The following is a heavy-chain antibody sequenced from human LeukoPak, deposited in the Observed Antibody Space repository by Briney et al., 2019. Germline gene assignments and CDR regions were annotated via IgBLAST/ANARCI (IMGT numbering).Heavy chain of an antibody. V-gene: IGHV4-34*01. J-gene: IGHJ5*02. CDR2: INHSGST. CDR1: GGSFSGYY. CDR3: ARGPSGSPIDT. Sequence: WGTLSLTCAVYGGSFSGYYWSWIRQPPGKGLEWIGEINHSGSTNYNPSLKSRVTISVDTSKNQFSLKLSSVTAADTAVYYCARGPSGSPIDTWGQGTLVTVSS. D-gene: IGHD1-26*01.